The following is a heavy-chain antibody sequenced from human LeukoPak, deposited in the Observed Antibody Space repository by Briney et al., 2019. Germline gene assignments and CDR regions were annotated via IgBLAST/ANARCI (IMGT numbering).Heavy chain of an antibody. V-gene: IGHV3-64D*06. D-gene: IGHD3-22*01. CDR2: ITSNGLNT. Sequence: PGGSLRLSCSASGFTFSSSAMHWVRQAPGKGLEYVSAITSNGLNTYYADSVKDRFTISRDNSKNTLYLQMNSLRAEDTAVYYCVNENYYHGSGYYPNWGQGALVTVSS. CDR3: VNENYYHGSGYYPN. J-gene: IGHJ4*02. CDR1: GFTFSSSA.